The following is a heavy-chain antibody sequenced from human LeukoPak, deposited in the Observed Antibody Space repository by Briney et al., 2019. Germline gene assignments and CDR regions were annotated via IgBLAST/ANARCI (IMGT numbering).Heavy chain of an antibody. CDR2: IYYSGST. Sequence: PSETLSLTCTVSGGSISSSSYYWGWIRQPPGKGLEWLGSIYYSGSTYYNPSLKSRVTISVDTSKNQFSLKLSSVTAADTAVYYCARHPYYDSNGSFDYWGQGTLVTVSS. CDR3: ARHPYYDSNGSFDY. J-gene: IGHJ4*02. CDR1: GGSISSSSYY. D-gene: IGHD3-22*01. V-gene: IGHV4-39*01.